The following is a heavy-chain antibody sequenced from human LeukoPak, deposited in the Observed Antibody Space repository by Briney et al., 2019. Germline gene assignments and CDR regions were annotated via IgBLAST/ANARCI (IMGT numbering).Heavy chain of an antibody. J-gene: IGHJ6*02. Sequence: SSGTLFLTCTVSGGSISSFYWSWIRQPPGKGLEWIGYIYYSGSTNYNPSLKSRVTMSVDTSKNQFSLKLSSVTAADTAVYYCARMKPDKYYYYGLDVWGQGTTVTVSS. D-gene: IGHD3-9*01. CDR2: IYYSGST. CDR1: GGSISSFY. CDR3: ARMKPDKYYYYGLDV. V-gene: IGHV4-59*01.